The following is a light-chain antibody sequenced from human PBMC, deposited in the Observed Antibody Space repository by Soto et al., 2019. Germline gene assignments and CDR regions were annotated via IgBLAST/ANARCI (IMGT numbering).Light chain of an antibody. J-gene: IGLJ2*01. CDR1: NSDIGAYNY. V-gene: IGLV2-14*01. CDR3: ASYGNNRV. CDR2: EVG. Sequence: QSALTQPASVSGSPGQSITISCTGSNSDIGAYNYVSWYQQHPGKAPKFIMYEVGYRPSGVSYRFSGSKSGNTAYLTISGLQAEDEAYYYCASYGNNRVFGGGTKLTVL.